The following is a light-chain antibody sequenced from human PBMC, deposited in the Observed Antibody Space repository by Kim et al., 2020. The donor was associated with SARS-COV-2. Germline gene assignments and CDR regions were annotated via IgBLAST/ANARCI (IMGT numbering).Light chain of an antibody. V-gene: IGLV2-8*01. J-gene: IGLJ2*01. CDR1: SSDVGGYNY. Sequence: QSVLTQPPSASGSPGQSVTISCTGTSSDVGGYNYVSWYQQHPGKAPKLMIYAVTKRPSGVPDRFSGSKSGNTASLTVSGLQAEDEADYYCSSYAVSNVVFGGGTKLTVL. CDR3: SSYAVSNVV. CDR2: AVT.